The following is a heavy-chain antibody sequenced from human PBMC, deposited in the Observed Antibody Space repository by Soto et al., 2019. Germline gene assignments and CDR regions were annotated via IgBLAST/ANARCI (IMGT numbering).Heavy chain of an antibody. CDR1: GYTFTSYG. D-gene: IGHD2-2*01. CDR3: ARADRGVYCSSTSCYPSLFDY. J-gene: IGHJ4*02. Sequence: ASVKVSCKASGYTFTSYGISWVRQAPGQGLEWMGWISAYNGNTNYAQKLQGRVTMTTDTSTSIAYMELRSLRSDDTAVYYCARADRGVYCSSTSCYPSLFDYWGQGTLVTVSS. CDR2: ISAYNGNT. V-gene: IGHV1-18*01.